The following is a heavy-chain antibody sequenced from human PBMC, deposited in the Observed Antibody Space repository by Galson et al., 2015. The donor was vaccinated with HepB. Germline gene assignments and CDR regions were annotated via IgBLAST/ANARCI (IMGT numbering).Heavy chain of an antibody. D-gene: IGHD3-10*01. J-gene: IGHJ3*02. Sequence: SVKVSCKASGGTFSSYAISWVRQAPGQGLEWMGRIIPILGIANYAQKFQGRVTITADKSTSTAYMELSSLRSEDTAVYYCAWFGEFYAFDIWGQGTMVTVSS. CDR2: IIPILGIA. CDR1: GGTFSSYA. CDR3: AWFGEFYAFDI. V-gene: IGHV1-69*04.